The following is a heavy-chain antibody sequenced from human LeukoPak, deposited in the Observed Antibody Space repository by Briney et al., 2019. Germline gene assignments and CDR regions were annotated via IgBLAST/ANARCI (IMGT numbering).Heavy chain of an antibody. CDR1: GGSISTTDYY. V-gene: IGHV4-61*08. Sequence: SETLSLTCIVSGGSISTTDYYWSWIRQPPGKGLEWIGYIYYSGSTNYNPSLKSRVTISVDTSKNQFSLKLSSVTAADTAVYYCARTVITMVRGVISYYYGMDVWGQGTTVTVSS. J-gene: IGHJ6*02. D-gene: IGHD3-10*01. CDR3: ARTVITMVRGVISYYYGMDV. CDR2: IYYSGST.